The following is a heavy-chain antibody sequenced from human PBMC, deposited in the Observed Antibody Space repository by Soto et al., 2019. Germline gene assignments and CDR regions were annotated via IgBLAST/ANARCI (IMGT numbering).Heavy chain of an antibody. CDR3: ARGGNSALNWFGP. V-gene: IGHV5-51*01. D-gene: IGHD5-12*01. CDR1: GYSCTSYW. CDR2: IYPSDSDT. J-gene: IGHJ5*02. Sequence: GESLKISCKGSGYSCTSYWIGWVRQMPGKGLEWMGIIYPSDSDTRYSPSLQGQVTISVDKSISTAYLQWSSLKASDTAMYYCARGGNSALNWFGPWCQGTLVTVSS.